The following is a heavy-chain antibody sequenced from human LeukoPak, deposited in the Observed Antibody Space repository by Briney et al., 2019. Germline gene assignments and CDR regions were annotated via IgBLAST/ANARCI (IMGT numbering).Heavy chain of an antibody. J-gene: IGHJ4*02. CDR2: MNPNSGNT. V-gene: IGHV1-18*01. D-gene: IGHD3-22*01. CDR3: ARASGYYVY. Sequence: GASVKVSCKASGYTFTSYDINWVRQATGQGLEWMGWMNPNSGNTNYAQKLQGRVTMTTDTSTSTAYMELRSLRSDDTAVYYCARASGYYVYWGQGTLVTVSS. CDR1: GYTFTSYD.